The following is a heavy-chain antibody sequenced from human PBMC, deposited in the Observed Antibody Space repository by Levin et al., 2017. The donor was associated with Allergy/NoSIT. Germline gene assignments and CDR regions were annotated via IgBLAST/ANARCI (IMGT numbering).Heavy chain of an antibody. CDR2: ISSSSSTI. CDR1: GFTFSSYS. Sequence: GGSLRLSCAASGFTFSSYSMNWVRQAPGKGLEWVSYISSSSSTIYYADSVKGRFTISRDNAKNSLYLQMNSLRAEDTAVYYCAREEPYYDFWSGYYPKGGYYYYGMDVWGQGTTVTVSS. D-gene: IGHD3-3*01. V-gene: IGHV3-48*01. J-gene: IGHJ6*02. CDR3: AREEPYYDFWSGYYPKGGYYYYGMDV.